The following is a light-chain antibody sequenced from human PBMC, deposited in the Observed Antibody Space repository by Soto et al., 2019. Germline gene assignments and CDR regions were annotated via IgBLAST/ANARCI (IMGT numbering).Light chain of an antibody. CDR2: GAS. Sequence: EIVLTQSPGTLSLSPGERATLSCRASQSVSSSFLAWYQQKPGQAPRLLIYGASSRATGIPDGFSGSGSGTDFALTISRLEPEAVAVYYCLQYGSSPLTFGGGTKVEIK. V-gene: IGKV3-20*01. J-gene: IGKJ4*01. CDR1: QSVSSSF. CDR3: LQYGSSPLT.